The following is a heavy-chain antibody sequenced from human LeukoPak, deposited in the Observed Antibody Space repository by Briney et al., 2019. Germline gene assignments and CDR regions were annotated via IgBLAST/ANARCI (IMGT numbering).Heavy chain of an antibody. CDR2: INHSGST. CDR1: GRSFSGYY. CDR3: ARGGGYNYKLGY. Sequence: SETLSLTCAVYGRSFSGYYWSWIRQPPGKGLEWIGEINHSGSTNYNPSLKSRVTISVDTSKNQFSLKLSSVTAADTAVYYCARGGGYNYKLGYWGQGTLVTVSS. D-gene: IGHD5-24*01. J-gene: IGHJ4*02. V-gene: IGHV4-34*01.